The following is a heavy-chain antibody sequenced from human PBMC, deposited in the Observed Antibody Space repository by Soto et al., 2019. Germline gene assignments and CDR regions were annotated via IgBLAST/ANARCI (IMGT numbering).Heavy chain of an antibody. CDR3: ATDYDFWSGYNYYYYYGMDV. J-gene: IGHJ6*02. V-gene: IGHV4-39*01. CDR2: IYYSGST. Sequence: PSETLSLTCTVSGGSISSSSYYWGWIRQPPGKGLEWIGSIYYSGSTYYNPSLKSRVTISVDTSKNQFSLKLSSVTAADTAVYYCATDYDFWSGYNYYYYYGMDVWGQGTTVTVS. D-gene: IGHD3-3*01. CDR1: GGSISSSSYY.